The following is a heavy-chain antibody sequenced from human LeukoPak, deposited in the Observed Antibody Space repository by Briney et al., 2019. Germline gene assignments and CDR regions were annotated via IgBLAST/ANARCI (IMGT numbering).Heavy chain of an antibody. CDR1: GGTFSSYA. V-gene: IGHV1-69*13. Sequence: ASVKVSCKASGGTFSSYAISWVRQAPGQGLEWMGGIIPIFGTANYAQKFQGRVTITADESTSTAYMELSSLRSEDTAVYYCARCPGGSKFDDAFDIWGQGTMVTVSS. J-gene: IGHJ3*02. D-gene: IGHD2-15*01. CDR2: IIPIFGTA. CDR3: ARCPGGSKFDDAFDI.